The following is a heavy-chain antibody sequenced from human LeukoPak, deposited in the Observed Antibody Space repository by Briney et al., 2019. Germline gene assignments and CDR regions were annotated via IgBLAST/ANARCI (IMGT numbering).Heavy chain of an antibody. D-gene: IGHD4-11*01. J-gene: IGHJ6*03. CDR1: GGSISSYY. CDR3: ARVGARPSNYRYYYYYMDV. V-gene: IGHV4-59*01. Sequence: PSETLSLTCTVSGGSISSYYWSWIRQPPGKGLEWIGYIYYSGSTNYNPSLKSRVTISVDTSKNQFSLKLSSVTAADTAVYYCARVGARPSNYRYYYYYMDVWGKGTTVTVSS. CDR2: IYYSGST.